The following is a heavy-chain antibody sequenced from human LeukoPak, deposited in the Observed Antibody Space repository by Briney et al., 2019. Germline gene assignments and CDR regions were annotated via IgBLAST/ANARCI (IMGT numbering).Heavy chain of an antibody. CDR1: GFTFSGYA. Sequence: GGSLRLSCAASGFTFSGYAMAWVRQAPGKGLEWVSYTSGSGGGTYYGDPVKGRFTISRDNSKNTLSLQMNSLRAEDTAIYYCAKGYDFWSGGIDYWGQGTLVTVSS. D-gene: IGHD3-3*01. V-gene: IGHV3-23*01. CDR2: TSGSGGGT. CDR3: AKGYDFWSGGIDY. J-gene: IGHJ4*02.